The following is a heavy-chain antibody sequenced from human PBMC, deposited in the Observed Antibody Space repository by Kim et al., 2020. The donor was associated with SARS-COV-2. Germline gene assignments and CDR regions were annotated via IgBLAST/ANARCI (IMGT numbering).Heavy chain of an antibody. CDR3: ARYPLGYCSSTSCPDSERYYFDY. CDR1: GYTFTSYA. D-gene: IGHD2-2*01. CDR2: INTNTGNP. J-gene: IGHJ4*02. V-gene: IGHV7-4-1*02. Sequence: ASVKVSCKASGYTFTSYAMNWVRQAPGQGLEWMGWINTNTGNPTYAQGFTGRFVFSLDTSVSTAYLQISSLKAEDTAVYYCARYPLGYCSSTSCPDSERYYFDYWGQGTLVTVSS.